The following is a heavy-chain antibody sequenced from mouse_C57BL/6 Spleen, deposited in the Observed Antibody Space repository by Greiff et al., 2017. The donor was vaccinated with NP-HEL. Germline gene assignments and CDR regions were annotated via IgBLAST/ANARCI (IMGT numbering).Heavy chain of an antibody. J-gene: IGHJ2*01. D-gene: IGHD1-1*01. CDR3: ARDYYYGAPYFDY. Sequence: DVMLVESGGGLVKPGGSLKLSCAASGFTFSDYGMHWVRQAPEKGLEWVAYISSGSSTIYYADTVKGRFTISRDNAKNTLFLQMTSLRSEDTAMYYCARDYYYGAPYFDYWGQGTTLTVSS. CDR2: ISSGSSTI. V-gene: IGHV5-17*01. CDR1: GFTFSDYG.